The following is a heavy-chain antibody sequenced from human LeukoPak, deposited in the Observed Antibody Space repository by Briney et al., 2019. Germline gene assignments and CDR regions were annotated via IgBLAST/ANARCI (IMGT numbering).Heavy chain of an antibody. D-gene: IGHD6-13*01. CDR3: TRVGYSSSWYSYYYYGMDV. CDR2: IRSKAYGGTT. V-gene: IGHV3-49*04. CDR1: GFTFGDYA. J-gene: IGHJ6*02. Sequence: PGGSLRLSCTASGFTFGDYAMSWVRQAPGRGLEWVGFIRSKAYGGTTEYAASVKGRFTISRDDSKSIAYLQMNSLKTEDTAVYYCTRVGYSSSWYSYYYYGMDVWGQGTTVTVSS.